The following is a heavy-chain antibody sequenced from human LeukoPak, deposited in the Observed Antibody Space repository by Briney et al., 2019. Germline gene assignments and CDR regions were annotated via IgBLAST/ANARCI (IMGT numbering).Heavy chain of an antibody. J-gene: IGHJ5*02. CDR3: AIDRSYYGSGSFNWFDP. Sequence: PSETLSLTCTVSGGSISSYYWSWIRQPPGKGLEWIGYIYYSGSTNYNPSLKSRVTISVDTSKNQFSLKLSSVTAADTAVYYCAIDRSYYGSGSFNWFDPWGQGTLVTVSS. CDR2: IYYSGST. CDR1: GGSISSYY. V-gene: IGHV4-59*01. D-gene: IGHD3-10*01.